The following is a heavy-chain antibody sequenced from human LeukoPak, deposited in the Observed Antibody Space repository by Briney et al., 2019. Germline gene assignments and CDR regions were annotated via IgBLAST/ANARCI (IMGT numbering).Heavy chain of an antibody. CDR2: INTDGSTT. J-gene: IGHJ4*02. CDR3: ARVSTGKYYFDS. CDR1: GFTFSNYW. V-gene: IGHV3-74*01. Sequence: EGSLRLSCAASGFTFSNYWMHWVRQAPGKGLVWVTRINTDGSTTSYADSVEGRFSISRDNAKSTLYLQMNSLRAEDTAVYYCARVSTGKYYFDSWGQGTLVTVSS. D-gene: IGHD2-8*02.